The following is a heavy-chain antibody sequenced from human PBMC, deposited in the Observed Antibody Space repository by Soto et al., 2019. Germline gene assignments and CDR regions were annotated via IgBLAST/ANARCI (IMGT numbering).Heavy chain of an antibody. Sequence: SETLSLTCAVSGGSISSGGYSWSWIRQPPGKGLEWIGYIYHSGSTYYNPSLKSRVTISVDRSKNQFSLKLSSVTAADTAVYYCARGGPYGDYVDYWGQGTLVTVSS. CDR1: GGSISSGGYS. CDR2: IYHSGST. V-gene: IGHV4-30-2*01. J-gene: IGHJ4*02. D-gene: IGHD4-17*01. CDR3: ARGGPYGDYVDY.